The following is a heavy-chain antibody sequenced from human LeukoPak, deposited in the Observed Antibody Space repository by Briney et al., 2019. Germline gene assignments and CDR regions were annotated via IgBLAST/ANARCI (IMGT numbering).Heavy chain of an antibody. Sequence: ASVKDSCKVSGYTLTELSMHWVRQAPGKGLEWMGGFDPEDGETIYAQKFQGRVTMTEDTSTDTAYMELSSLRSEDTAVYYCATEVIGYSYGNFDYWGQGTLVTVSS. D-gene: IGHD5-18*01. CDR2: FDPEDGET. CDR3: ATEVIGYSYGNFDY. CDR1: GYTLTELS. J-gene: IGHJ4*02. V-gene: IGHV1-24*01.